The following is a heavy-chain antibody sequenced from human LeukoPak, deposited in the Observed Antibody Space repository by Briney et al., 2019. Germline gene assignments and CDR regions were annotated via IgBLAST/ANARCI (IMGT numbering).Heavy chain of an antibody. Sequence: SQTLSLTCTVSGGSISSGGSYWSWIRQHPGKGLEWIGYIYTSGSTNYNPSLKSRVTISVDTSKNQFSLKLSSVTAADTAVYYCARHGYSSVAVAGWSWFDPWGQGTLVTVSS. D-gene: IGHD6-19*01. CDR3: ARHGYSSVAVAGWSWFDP. CDR2: IYTSGST. CDR1: GGSISSGGSY. J-gene: IGHJ5*02. V-gene: IGHV4-31*03.